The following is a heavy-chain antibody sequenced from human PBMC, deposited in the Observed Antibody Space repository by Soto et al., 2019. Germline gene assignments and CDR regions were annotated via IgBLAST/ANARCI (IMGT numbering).Heavy chain of an antibody. D-gene: IGHD3-10*01. CDR2: IYWNDNK. CDR1: GLSLSTSGVG. Sequence: KESGPTLVKPTQTLTLTCTLSGLSLSTSGVGVGWIRQPPGKALEWLALIYWNDNKRYSPSLKSRLTITKDTSKNQVVLTMTNMDPMDTATYYWVHNGHFGSWTYGMYYYYGMDVWGQGTTVTVSS. CDR3: VHNGHFGSWTYGMYYYYGMDV. V-gene: IGHV2-5*01. J-gene: IGHJ6*02.